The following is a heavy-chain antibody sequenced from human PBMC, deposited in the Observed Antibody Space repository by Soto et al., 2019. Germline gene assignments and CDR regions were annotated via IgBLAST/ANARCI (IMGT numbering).Heavy chain of an antibody. CDR1: GFTFGVYA. J-gene: IGHJ4*02. D-gene: IGHD3-9*01. CDR2: IRSKAYGGTT. CDR3: TRRAEYDVLTSFDY. Sequence: GSLRLSCTTSGFTFGVYAMSWFRQAPGKGLEWVGFIRSKAYGGTTEYAASVKGRFTISRDDSKSIAYLQMNSLKTEDTALYYCTRRAEYDVLTSFDYWGQGT. V-gene: IGHV3-49*03.